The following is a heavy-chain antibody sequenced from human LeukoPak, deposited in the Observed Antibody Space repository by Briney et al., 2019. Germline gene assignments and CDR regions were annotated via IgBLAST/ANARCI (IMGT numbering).Heavy chain of an antibody. V-gene: IGHV3-48*01. CDR2: ISSSSSTI. J-gene: IGHJ4*02. CDR1: GFTFSSYS. Sequence: PGGSLRLSCAASGFTFSSYSMNWVRQAPGKGLEWVSHISSSSSTIYYADSVKGRFTISRDNAKNSLYLQMNSLRAEDTAVYYCARLITYYDFWSASIPAFDYWGQGTLVTVSS. CDR3: ARLITYYDFWSASIPAFDY. D-gene: IGHD3-3*01.